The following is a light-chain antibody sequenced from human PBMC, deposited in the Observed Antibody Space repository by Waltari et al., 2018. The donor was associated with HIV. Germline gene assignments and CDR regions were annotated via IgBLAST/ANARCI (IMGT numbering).Light chain of an antibody. CDR2: DVT. V-gene: IGLV2-23*02. Sequence: QSALTQPASVSGSPGQSITISCTGTSNDLGRYDLVSWYQHQPGRAPKLIIYDVTKCHSGVSHRFSGSKSGATASLTISGLQAEDEADYYCCSYAGITTWVFGGGTKVTVL. CDR1: SNDLGRYDL. CDR3: CSYAGITTWV. J-gene: IGLJ3*02.